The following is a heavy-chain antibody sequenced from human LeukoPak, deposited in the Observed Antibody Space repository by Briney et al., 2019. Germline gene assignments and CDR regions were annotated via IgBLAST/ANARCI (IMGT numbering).Heavy chain of an antibody. CDR2: IWYDGSQK. D-gene: IGHD3-22*01. CDR3: ARNRGYYYDSSGIDY. J-gene: IGHJ4*02. CDR1: GFTMKNFG. V-gene: IGHV3-33*01. Sequence: GGSLRLSCEVSGFTMKNFGMHWVRQAPGKGLEWVAVIWYDGSQKHYVESVKGRFTISRDNAKNTLYLQMNSLRAEDTAVYYCARNRGYYYDSSGIDYWGQGTLVTVSS.